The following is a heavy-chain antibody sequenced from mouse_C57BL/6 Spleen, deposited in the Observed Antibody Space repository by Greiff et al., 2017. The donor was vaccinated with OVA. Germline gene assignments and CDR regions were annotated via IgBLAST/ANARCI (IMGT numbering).Heavy chain of an antibody. J-gene: IGHJ4*01. Sequence: EVMLVESGGGLVKPGGSLKLSCAASGFTFSDYGMHWVRQAPEKGLEWVAYISSGSSTIYYADTVKGRFTITSDNAKNTLFLKMTSLRSEDTTMYYCANSSDYAMDYWGQGTSVTVSS. CDR2: ISSGSSTI. CDR1: GFTFSDYG. D-gene: IGHD1-3*01. CDR3: ANSSDYAMDY. V-gene: IGHV5-17*01.